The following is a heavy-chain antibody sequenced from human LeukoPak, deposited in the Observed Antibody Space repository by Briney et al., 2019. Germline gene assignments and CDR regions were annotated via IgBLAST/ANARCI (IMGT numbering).Heavy chain of an antibody. CDR1: GGTLTSYT. V-gene: IGHV1-69*02. CDR3: ASVDGYPDY. J-gene: IGHJ4*02. Sequence: SVKVSCKASGGTLTSYTISWVRQAPGQGLQWMGRIIPILGIANYAQKFQGRVTITADKSTSTAYMELSSLRSENTAVYYCASVDGYPDYWGQGTLVTVSS. CDR2: IIPILGIA. D-gene: IGHD5-24*01.